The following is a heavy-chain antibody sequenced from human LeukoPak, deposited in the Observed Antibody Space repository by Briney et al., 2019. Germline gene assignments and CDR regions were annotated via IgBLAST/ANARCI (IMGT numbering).Heavy chain of an antibody. V-gene: IGHV4-39*07. D-gene: IGHD5-24*01. CDR3: AREPRDGYNRLDY. CDR2: IYYTGST. J-gene: IGHJ4*02. CDR1: GGSISSSSYY. Sequence: SETLSLTCTVSGGSISSSSYYWGWIRQPPGKGLEWIGNIYYTGSTYYNPSLKSRVTMSVDTSNNQFSLKLSSVTAADTAVYYCAREPRDGYNRLDYWGQGTLVTVSS.